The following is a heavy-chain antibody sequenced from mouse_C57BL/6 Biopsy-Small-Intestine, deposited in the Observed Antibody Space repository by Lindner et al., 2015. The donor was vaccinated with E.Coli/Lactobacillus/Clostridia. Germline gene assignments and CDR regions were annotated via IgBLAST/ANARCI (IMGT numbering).Heavy chain of an antibody. V-gene: IGHV5-6*01. CDR1: GFTFSSYG. Sequence: VQLQESGGDLVKPGGSLKLSRAASGFTFSSYGMSWVRQTPDKRLEWVATISSGGNYTYYPDSVKGRFTISRDNAKNTLSLQMSSLKSGDTAMYYCARHSNWDYFDFWGQGTTLTVSS. D-gene: IGHD4-1*01. J-gene: IGHJ2*01. CDR2: ISSGGNYT. CDR3: ARHSNWDYFDF.